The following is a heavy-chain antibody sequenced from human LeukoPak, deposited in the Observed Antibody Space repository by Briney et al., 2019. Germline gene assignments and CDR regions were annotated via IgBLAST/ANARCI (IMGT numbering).Heavy chain of an antibody. V-gene: IGHV3-21*01. CDR1: GFTFSTYT. CDR3: ARVGGGYDFWSGYLHAFDI. D-gene: IGHD3-3*01. Sequence: PGGSLRLXCAASGFTFSTYTMNWVRQAPGKELEWVSSISSAGSYIFYADSMKGRFTISRDNAKNSLYLQMNSLRGEDTAVYHCARVGGGYDFWSGYLHAFDIWGQGTMVAVSS. J-gene: IGHJ3*02. CDR2: ISSAGSYI.